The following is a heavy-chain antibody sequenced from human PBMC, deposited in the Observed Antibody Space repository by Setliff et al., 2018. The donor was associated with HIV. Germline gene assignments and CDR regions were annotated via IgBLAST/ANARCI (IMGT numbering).Heavy chain of an antibody. D-gene: IGHD3-3*01. J-gene: IGHJ4*02. Sequence: GGSLRLSCAASGFTFSSYEMNWVRQAPGKGLEWVSYISSSGGTIYYADSVKGRFTISRDNAKKSLYLQMNSLRADDTAVYYCARAFSGYYFDYWGQGTLVTVSS. CDR3: ARAFSGYYFDY. V-gene: IGHV3-48*03. CDR1: GFTFSSYE. CDR2: ISSSGGTI.